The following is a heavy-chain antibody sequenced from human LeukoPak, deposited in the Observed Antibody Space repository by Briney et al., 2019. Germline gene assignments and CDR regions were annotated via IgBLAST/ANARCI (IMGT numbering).Heavy chain of an antibody. CDR2: IYYSGST. J-gene: IGHJ5*02. CDR3: ARVPSQHWFDP. D-gene: IGHD2-2*01. Sequence: SETLSLTCTVSGVSISSYYWSWIRQPPGKGLEWIGYIYYSGSTNYNPSLKSRVTISVDTSKNQFSLKLSSVTAADTAVYYCARVPSQHWFDPWGQGTLVTVSS. CDR1: GVSISSYY. V-gene: IGHV4-59*01.